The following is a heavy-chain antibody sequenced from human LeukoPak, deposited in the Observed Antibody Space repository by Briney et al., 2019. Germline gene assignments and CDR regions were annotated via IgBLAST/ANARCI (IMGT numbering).Heavy chain of an antibody. V-gene: IGHV4-59*01. CDR3: ARLLGDYHGYSDL. J-gene: IGHJ2*01. D-gene: IGHD4-17*01. CDR2: IYYSGST. Sequence: PSETLSLTCTVSGGSISSYYWSWIRQPPGKGLEWIGYIYYSGSTNYNPSLKSRVTISVDTSKNQFSLKLSSVTAADTALYYCARLLGDYHGYSDLWGRGTLVTVSS. CDR1: GGSISSYY.